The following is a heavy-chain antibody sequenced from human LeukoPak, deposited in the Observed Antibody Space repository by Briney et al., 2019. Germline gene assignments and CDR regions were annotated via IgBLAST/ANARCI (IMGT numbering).Heavy chain of an antibody. V-gene: IGHV4-39*07. D-gene: IGHD3-22*01. Sequence: KPSETLSLTCTVSGGSISSYYWGWIRQPPGKGLEWIGSIYYSGSTYYNPSLKSRVTISVGTSKNQFSLKLSSVTAADTAVYYCARESYDSSGYGDYWGQGTLVTVSS. CDR3: ARESYDSSGYGDY. J-gene: IGHJ4*02. CDR2: IYYSGST. CDR1: GGSISSYY.